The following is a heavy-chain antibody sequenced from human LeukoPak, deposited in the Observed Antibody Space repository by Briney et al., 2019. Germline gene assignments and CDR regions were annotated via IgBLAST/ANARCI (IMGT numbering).Heavy chain of an antibody. D-gene: IGHD4-17*01. CDR2: ISSSSSYI. CDR1: GFTSSSYS. J-gene: IGHJ4*02. CDR3: ARDADYGDYYFDY. V-gene: IGHV3-21*01. Sequence: GGSLRLSCAASGFTSSSYSMNWVRQAPGKGLEWVSSISSSSSYIYYADSVKDRFTISRDNAKNSLYLQMNSLRAEDTAVYYCARDADYGDYYFDYWGQGTLVTVSS.